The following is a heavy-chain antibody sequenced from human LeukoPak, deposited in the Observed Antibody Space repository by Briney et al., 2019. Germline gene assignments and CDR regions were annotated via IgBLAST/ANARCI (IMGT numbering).Heavy chain of an antibody. J-gene: IGHJ4*02. CDR1: GFTFSSYG. CDR3: ARVGYCSGGSCYSSPYFDY. V-gene: IGHV3-33*01. CDR2: IWYDGSNK. Sequence: GGSLRFSCAASGFTFSSYGMHWVRQAPGKGLEWVAVIWYDGSNKYYADSVKGRFTISRDNSKNTLYLQMNSLRAEDTAVYYCARVGYCSGGSCYSSPYFDYWGQGTLVTVSS. D-gene: IGHD2-15*01.